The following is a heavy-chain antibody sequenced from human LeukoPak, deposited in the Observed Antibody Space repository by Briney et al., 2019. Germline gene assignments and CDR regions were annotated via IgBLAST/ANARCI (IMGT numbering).Heavy chain of an antibody. CDR1: GESFGGYY. V-gene: IGHV4-34*01. CDR2: INDSGSS. CDR3: ARGYWFYFDY. Sequence: SETLSLTCAVYGESFGGYYWSWIRQPPGKGLEWIGEINDSGSSNYIPSLKSRVTISVDTSKNQFSLKLSSVTAADTAVYYCARGYWFYFDYWGQGTLVTVSS. D-gene: IGHD2-8*02. J-gene: IGHJ4*02.